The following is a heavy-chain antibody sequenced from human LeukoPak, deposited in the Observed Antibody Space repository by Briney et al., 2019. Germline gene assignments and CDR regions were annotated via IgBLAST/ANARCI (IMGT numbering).Heavy chain of an antibody. CDR1: GGTFSSTT. CDR3: ARGWLAETTVVTPYNY. V-gene: IGHV1-69*13. Sequence: ASVKVSCKASGGTFSSTTINWVRQAPGQGLEWMGGITPIFRTPNYAQKFQGRVTIIAVESMSTAYMELSSLRSEDTAVYYCARGWLAETTVVTPYNYWGQGTLVTVSS. D-gene: IGHD2-21*02. CDR2: ITPIFRTP. J-gene: IGHJ4*02.